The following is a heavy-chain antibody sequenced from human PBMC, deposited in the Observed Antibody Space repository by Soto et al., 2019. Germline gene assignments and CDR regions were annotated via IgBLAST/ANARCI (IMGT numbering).Heavy chain of an antibody. Sequence: SETLSLTCAVSGGSISSSNWWSWVRQPPGKGLEWIGEIYHSGSTNYNPSLKSRVTISVDKSKNQFSLKLSSVTAADTAVYYCARDRVSDYDFWSGYYDAFDIWGQGTMVTVSS. CDR3: ARDRVSDYDFWSGYYDAFDI. D-gene: IGHD3-3*01. V-gene: IGHV4-4*02. J-gene: IGHJ3*02. CDR1: GGSISSSNW. CDR2: IYHSGST.